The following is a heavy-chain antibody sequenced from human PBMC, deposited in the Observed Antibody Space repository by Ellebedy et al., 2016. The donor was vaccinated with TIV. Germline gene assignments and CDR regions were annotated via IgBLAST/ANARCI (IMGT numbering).Heavy chain of an antibody. Sequence: ASVKVSCXASGYTFTSYDINWVRQATGQGLEWMGWMNPNSGNTGYAQKFQGRVTMTRNTSISTAYMELSSLRSEDTAVYYCARQRIAARGGKPYNVRREYFQHWGQGTLVTVSS. D-gene: IGHD6-6*01. CDR3: ARQRIAARGGKPYNVRREYFQH. V-gene: IGHV1-8*01. CDR1: GYTFTSYD. J-gene: IGHJ1*01. CDR2: MNPNSGNT.